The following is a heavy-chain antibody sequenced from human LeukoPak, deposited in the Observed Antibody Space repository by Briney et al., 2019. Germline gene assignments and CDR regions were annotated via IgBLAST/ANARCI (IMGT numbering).Heavy chain of an antibody. CDR2: INHSGST. CDR3: ARQAEDSSGYHDAFDI. J-gene: IGHJ3*02. CDR1: GGSISSSSYY. V-gene: IGHV4-39*01. D-gene: IGHD3-22*01. Sequence: PSETLSLTCTVSGGSISSSSYYWGWIRQPPGKGLEWIGEINHSGSTNYNPSLKSRVTISVDTSKNQFSLKLSSVTAADTAVYYCARQAEDSSGYHDAFDIWGQGTMVTVSS.